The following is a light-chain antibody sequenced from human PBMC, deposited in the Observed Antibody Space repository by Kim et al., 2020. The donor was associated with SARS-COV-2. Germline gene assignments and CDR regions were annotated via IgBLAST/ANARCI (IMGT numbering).Light chain of an antibody. Sequence: GPLVAVPCSESTSNIGGSPVNWYQQLPGPAPNLLIYSNNQRPSGVPARLSGSRSGTSASLAISGLQSEDEAYYYCAAWDASLNGYVFGTGTKVTVL. J-gene: IGLJ1*01. CDR1: TSNIGGSP. V-gene: IGLV1-44*01. CDR3: AAWDASLNGYV. CDR2: SNN.